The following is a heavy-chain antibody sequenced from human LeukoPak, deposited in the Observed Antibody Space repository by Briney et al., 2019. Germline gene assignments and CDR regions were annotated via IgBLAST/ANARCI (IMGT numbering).Heavy chain of an antibody. CDR2: IYYSGST. Sequence: PSETLSLTCTVSGGSISSYYWSWIRQPPGKGLEWIGYIYYSGSTNYNPSLKSRVTISVDTSKSQFSLKLSSVTAADTAVYYCASSSYYDSSGAFDIWGQGTMVTVSS. CDR1: GGSISSYY. J-gene: IGHJ3*02. V-gene: IGHV4-59*01. CDR3: ASSSYYDSSGAFDI. D-gene: IGHD3-22*01.